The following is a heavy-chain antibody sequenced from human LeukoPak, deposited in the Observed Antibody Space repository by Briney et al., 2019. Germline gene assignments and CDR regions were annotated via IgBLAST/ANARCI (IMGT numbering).Heavy chain of an antibody. CDR2: IKSKTDGGTT. CDR3: TTVNYGFPDAFDI. CDR1: GFTFSNAW. Sequence: GGSLRLSCAASGFTFSNAWMSWVRQAPGKGLEWVGRIKSKTDGGTTDYAAPVKGRFTISRDDSKNTLYLQMNSLTTEDTAVYYCTTVNYGFPDAFDIWGQGTMVTVSS. D-gene: IGHD4-17*01. J-gene: IGHJ3*02. V-gene: IGHV3-15*01.